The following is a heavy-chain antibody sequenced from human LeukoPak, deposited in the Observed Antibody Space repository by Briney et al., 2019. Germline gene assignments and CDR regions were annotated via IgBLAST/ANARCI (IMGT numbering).Heavy chain of an antibody. V-gene: IGHV1-46*01. CDR2: INPSVGST. CDR3: ARTGPDIWFGELEMPNDY. J-gene: IGHJ4*02. CDR1: GYTFTNFY. Sequence: ASVKVSCKASGYTFTNFYIHWVRQAPGQGLEWMGIINPSVGSTSYAQKFQGRVTMTRDTSTSTVYMELSSLRSEDTAVYYCARTGPDIWFGELEMPNDYWGQGTLVTVSS. D-gene: IGHD3-10*01.